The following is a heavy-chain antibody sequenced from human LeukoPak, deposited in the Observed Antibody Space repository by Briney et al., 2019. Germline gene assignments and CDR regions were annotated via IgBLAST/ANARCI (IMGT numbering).Heavy chain of an antibody. D-gene: IGHD3-22*01. CDR2: ISTYNGDT. J-gene: IGHJ4*02. Sequence: ASVKVSCKAFGYTFTRYGITWVRQAPGQGLEWMGWISTYNGDTNYAQKFQGRVTMTRDTSTNTAYMELRSLRSDDTAIYYCARDLDYYDSSGYYSDYWGQGTLVTVSS. CDR3: ARDLDYYDSSGYYSDY. V-gene: IGHV1-18*01. CDR1: GYTFTRYG.